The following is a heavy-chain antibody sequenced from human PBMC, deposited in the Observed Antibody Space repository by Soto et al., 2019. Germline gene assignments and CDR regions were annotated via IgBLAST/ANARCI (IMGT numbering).Heavy chain of an antibody. D-gene: IGHD3-3*01. V-gene: IGHV3-23*01. J-gene: IGHJ4*02. CDR3: AKDPALYDFWSGYHIDY. CDR2: ISGSGGST. Sequence: GGSLRLSCAASGFTFSSYAMSWVRQAPGKGLEWVSAISGSGGSTYYAASVKGRFTISRDNSKNTLYLQMNSLRAEDTAVYYCAKDPALYDFWSGYHIDYWGQGTLVTGSS. CDR1: GFTFSSYA.